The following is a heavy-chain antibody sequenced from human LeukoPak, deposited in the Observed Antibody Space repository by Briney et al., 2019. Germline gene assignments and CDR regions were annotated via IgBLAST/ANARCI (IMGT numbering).Heavy chain of an antibody. CDR3: AKAPGYSGSPYYFDY. CDR1: GFTFSNYW. CDR2: IWYGGSNK. J-gene: IGHJ4*02. Sequence: QSGGSLRLSCAASGFTFSNYWMHWVRQAPGKGLEWVAVIWYGGSNKYYADSVKGRFTISRDNSKNTLYLQMNSLRAEDTAVYYCAKAPGYSGSPYYFDYWGQGTLVTVSS. V-gene: IGHV3-33*08. D-gene: IGHD1-26*01.